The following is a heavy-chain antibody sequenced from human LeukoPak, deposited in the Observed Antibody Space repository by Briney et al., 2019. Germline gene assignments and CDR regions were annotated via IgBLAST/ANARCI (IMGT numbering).Heavy chain of an antibody. D-gene: IGHD5-18*01. CDR2: IYYSGST. CDR3: ARRRVYSYGYVSYFDY. V-gene: IGHV4-59*11. Sequence: PSETLSLTCTVSGGSISSHYWSWIRQPPGKGLEWIGYIYYSGSTNYNPSLKSRVTISVDTSKDQFSLKLSSVTAADTAVYYCARRRVYSYGYVSYFDYWGQGTLVTVSS. CDR1: GGSISSHY. J-gene: IGHJ4*02.